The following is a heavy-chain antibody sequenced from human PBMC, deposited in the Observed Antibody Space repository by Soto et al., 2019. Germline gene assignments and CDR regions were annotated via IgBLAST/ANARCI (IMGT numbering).Heavy chain of an antibody. J-gene: IGHJ6*02. CDR3: AKDLVVYDILTGYPQYYYYYGMDV. Sequence: GGSLRLFCAASGFTFSSYAMSWVRQAPGKGLEWVSAISGSGGSTYYADSVKGRFTISRDNSKNTLYLQMNSLRAEDTAVYYCAKDLVVYDILTGYPQYYYYYGMDVWGQGTTVTVSS. CDR1: GFTFSSYA. V-gene: IGHV3-23*01. CDR2: ISGSGGST. D-gene: IGHD3-9*01.